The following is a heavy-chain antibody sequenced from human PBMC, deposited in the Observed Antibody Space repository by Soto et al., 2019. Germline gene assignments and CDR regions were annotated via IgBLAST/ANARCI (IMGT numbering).Heavy chain of an antibody. CDR2: IVPVFGRP. Sequence: GSAVKGCCEGSGGRFSKFGISWVRQAPGQGLEWMGGIVPVFGRPNYAQRFRGRLTITADESTSTGYMELISLRSDDTAVYYCASEGSGYTFWGQGTQVTVSS. CDR3: ASEGSGYTF. D-gene: IGHD5-12*01. V-gene: IGHV1-69*13. CDR1: GGRFSKFG. J-gene: IGHJ4*02.